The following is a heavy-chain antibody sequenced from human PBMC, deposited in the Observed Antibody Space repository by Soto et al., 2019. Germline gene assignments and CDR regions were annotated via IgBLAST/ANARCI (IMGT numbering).Heavy chain of an antibody. CDR1: GFTVSSKY. CDR3: ARVFGRFGELSLFDY. CDR2: IQSGGPT. J-gene: IGHJ4*02. Sequence: GGSLRLSCAASGFTVSSKYMSWVRQAPGKGLEWVSLIQSGGPTYYADSVKGRFTISRDTSENTVHLQMDSLRAEDTAVYYCARVFGRFGELSLFDYWGQGTLVTVSS. D-gene: IGHD3-10*01. V-gene: IGHV3-66*01.